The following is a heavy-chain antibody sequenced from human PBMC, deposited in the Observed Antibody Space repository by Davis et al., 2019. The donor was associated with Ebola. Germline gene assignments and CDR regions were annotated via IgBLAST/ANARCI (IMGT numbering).Heavy chain of an antibody. D-gene: IGHD4-17*01. V-gene: IGHV4-59*02. CDR1: NVTVSSLY. J-gene: IGHJ6*04. CDR2: VYHIGVN. CDR3: ARVVGTPTGTLNGYYGMDV. Sequence: SETLSLTCTVSNVTVSSLYWSWIRQAPGKGLEWIGYVYHIGVNIYNPSLKSRVTISVDTSRNYISLKLSSVTAADSAVYFCARVVGTPTGTLNGYYGMDVWGKGTTVTVSS.